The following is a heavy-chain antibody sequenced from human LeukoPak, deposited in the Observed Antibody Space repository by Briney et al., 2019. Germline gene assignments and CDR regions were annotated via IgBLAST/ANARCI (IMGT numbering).Heavy chain of an antibody. Sequence: PSETLSLTCTVSGGSISSYYWSWIRQPPGKGLEWIGYIYYSGSTNYNPSLKSRVTISVDTSKNQFSLKLSSVTAADTAVYYCASSWLGYCSSTSCPPYFDYWGQGTLVTVSS. CDR3: ASSWLGYCSSTSCPPYFDY. J-gene: IGHJ4*02. CDR2: IYYSGST. D-gene: IGHD2-2*01. V-gene: IGHV4-59*01. CDR1: GGSISSYY.